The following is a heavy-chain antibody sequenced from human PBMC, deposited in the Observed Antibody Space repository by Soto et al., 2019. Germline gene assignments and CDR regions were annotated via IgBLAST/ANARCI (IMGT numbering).Heavy chain of an antibody. D-gene: IGHD3-10*01. CDR3: AREVQVHTPAFVY. V-gene: IGHV1-69*19. Sequence: QVQLVQSGAEMKKPGSSVKVSCQSSGGTFNTYAMNWVRQAPGQGPEWMGDISPMLGAANYAPKFQGRVTITADESTVTSYMQLISLTSEDTALYFCAREVQVHTPAFVYWGQGTLVTVSS. J-gene: IGHJ4*02. CDR2: ISPMLGAA. CDR1: GGTFNTYA.